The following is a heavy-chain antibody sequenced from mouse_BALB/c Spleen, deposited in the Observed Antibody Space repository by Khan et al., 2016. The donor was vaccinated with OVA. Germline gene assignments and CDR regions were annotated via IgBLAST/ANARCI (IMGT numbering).Heavy chain of an antibody. CDR3: ARGGRFAY. V-gene: IGHV1S137*01. CDR2: ISTYYGDA. Sequence: QVQLKQSGAELVRPGVSVKISCKGSGYTFTDYAMHWVKQSHAKSLEWIGVISTYYGDASYNQKFKVKATMTVDKSSSTAYMELARLTSEDSAIYYCARGGRFAYWGQGTLVTVSA. CDR1: GYTFTDYA. D-gene: IGHD3-3*01. J-gene: IGHJ3*01.